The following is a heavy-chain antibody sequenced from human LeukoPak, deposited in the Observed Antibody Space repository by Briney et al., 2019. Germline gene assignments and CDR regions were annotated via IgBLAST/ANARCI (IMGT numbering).Heavy chain of an antibody. V-gene: IGHV3-23*01. Sequence: GGSLRLSCAASGLTFSNFAMSWVRHAPAKGLEWVSVINGSGGTIYYADSVKGRFTISRDNSKNTLYLQMNSLRAEDTAVYYCAKGRTWVDPWGQGTLVTVSS. CDR2: INGSGGTI. CDR3: AKGRTWVDP. CDR1: GLTFSNFA. J-gene: IGHJ5*02.